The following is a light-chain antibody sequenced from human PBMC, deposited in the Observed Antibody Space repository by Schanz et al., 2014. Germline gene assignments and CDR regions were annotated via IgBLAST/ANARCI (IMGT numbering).Light chain of an antibody. J-gene: IGKJ3*01. CDR3: QQYGGSPVFS. CDR2: AAS. V-gene: IGKV3-20*01. CDR1: QSVYSNY. Sequence: EIVLTQSPGTLSLSPGERATLSCRASQSVYSNYLAWYQQKPGQAPRLLIYAASSRATGIPDRFSGSGSGTDFSLTISRLEPEDFAVYYCQQYGGSPVFSFGPGTKVDVK.